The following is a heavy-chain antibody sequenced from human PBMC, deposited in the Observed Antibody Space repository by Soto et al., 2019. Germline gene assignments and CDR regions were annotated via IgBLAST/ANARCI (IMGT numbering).Heavy chain of an antibody. CDR2: IFTRDSET. J-gene: IGHJ5*02. D-gene: IGHD3-10*01. CDR3: ARGYFDSGHGYDL. Sequence: ESLKGSLKGRGNLFDNRWICWVRQTPGKGLEWMGLIFTRDSETKTSPSFKGHVSFSVDNSINTVYLQWTSLKTTDTGIYFCARGYFDSGHGYDLWGQGTVVTVSS. V-gene: IGHV5-51*01. CDR1: GNLFDNRW.